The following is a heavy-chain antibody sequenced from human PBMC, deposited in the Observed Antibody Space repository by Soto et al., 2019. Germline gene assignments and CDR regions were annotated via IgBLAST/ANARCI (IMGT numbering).Heavy chain of an antibody. Sequence: QVQLQQWGAGLLKPSETLSLTCAVYGGSFSGYYWSWIRQPPGKGLEWIGEINHSGSTNYNPSLKSRVTISVVTSKNQFSLKLSSVTAADTAVYYCARGVLLPIRITMVRGVIGWFDPWGQGTLVTVSS. CDR3: ARGVLLPIRITMVRGVIGWFDP. D-gene: IGHD3-10*01. J-gene: IGHJ5*02. CDR2: INHSGST. CDR1: GGSFSGYY. V-gene: IGHV4-34*01.